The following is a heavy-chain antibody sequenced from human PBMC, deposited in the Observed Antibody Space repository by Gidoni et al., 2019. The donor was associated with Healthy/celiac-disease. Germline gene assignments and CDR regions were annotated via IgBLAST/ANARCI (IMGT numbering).Heavy chain of an antibody. D-gene: IGHD3-10*01. J-gene: IGHJ3*02. CDR3: AKARGYYGSGSYASVAFDI. CDR2: MSWNSGSI. Sequence: EVQLGEYGGGLVQQGRSLRLSCAATGLTFDDYAMHWVRQDPGKGLEWVAGMSWNSGSIGDADAVNGRVTISRDNAKNSLYLQMNSLRAEDTALYYCAKARGYYGSGSYASVAFDIWGQGTMVTVSS. CDR1: GLTFDDYA. V-gene: IGHV3-9*01.